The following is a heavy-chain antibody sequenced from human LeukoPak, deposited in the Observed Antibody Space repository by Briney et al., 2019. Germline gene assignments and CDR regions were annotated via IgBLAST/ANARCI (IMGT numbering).Heavy chain of an antibody. CDR3: AGSLRYFDWALNYYYYYMDV. Sequence: SETLSLTCTVSGGSISSSSYYWGWIRQPPGKGLEWNGSIYYSGSTYYNPSLKSRVTISVDTSKNQFSLKLSSVTAADTAVYYCAGSLRYFDWALNYYYYYMDVWGKGTTVTVSS. D-gene: IGHD3-9*01. CDR2: IYYSGST. J-gene: IGHJ6*03. V-gene: IGHV4-39*01. CDR1: GGSISSSSYY.